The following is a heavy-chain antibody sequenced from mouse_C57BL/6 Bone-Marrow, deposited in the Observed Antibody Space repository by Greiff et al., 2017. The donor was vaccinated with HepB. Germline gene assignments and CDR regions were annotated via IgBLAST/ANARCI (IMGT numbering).Heavy chain of an antibody. CDR3: AICDGRDFEV. D-gene: IGHD6-1*01. CDR2: IDPSDSYT. Sequence: QVQLQQPGAELVRPGTSVKLSCTASGYTFTSYWLHWVKQSPGQGLEWIGVIDPSDSYTNYTPNFKGKATLTVDSSSSTAYMQLSSLTSEDSAVYYCAICDGRDFEVWGTGTTVTVSS. CDR1: GYTFTSYW. V-gene: IGHV1-59*01. J-gene: IGHJ1*03.